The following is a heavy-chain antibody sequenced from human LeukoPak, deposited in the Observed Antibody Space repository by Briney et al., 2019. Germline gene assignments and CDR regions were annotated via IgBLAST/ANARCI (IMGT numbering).Heavy chain of an antibody. D-gene: IGHD1-14*01. CDR2: IRYDGNNK. V-gene: IGHV3-30*02. J-gene: IGHJ3*02. Sequence: PGGSLRLSCAASGFTFISYSIHWVRQAPGKGLEWVAFIRYDGNNKYYADSVKGRFTISRDNSKNTLYLQMNSLRAEDTAVYYCAKPARTDAFDIWGQGTMVTVSS. CDR3: AKPARTDAFDI. CDR1: GFTFISYS.